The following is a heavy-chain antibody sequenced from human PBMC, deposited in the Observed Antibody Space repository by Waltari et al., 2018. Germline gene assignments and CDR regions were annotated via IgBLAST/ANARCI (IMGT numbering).Heavy chain of an antibody. CDR2: IYHSGST. V-gene: IGHV4-38-2*02. D-gene: IGHD3-9*01. Sequence: QVQLQESGPGLVKPSETLSLTCTVSGYSISSGYYWGRIRQPQGKGLEWIGSIYHSGSTYYNPSLKSRVTISVDTSKNQFSLKLSSVTAADTAVYYCAREVKRYFDWYYYYYYMDVWGKGTTVTVSS. J-gene: IGHJ6*03. CDR3: AREVKRYFDWYYYYYYMDV. CDR1: GYSISSGYY.